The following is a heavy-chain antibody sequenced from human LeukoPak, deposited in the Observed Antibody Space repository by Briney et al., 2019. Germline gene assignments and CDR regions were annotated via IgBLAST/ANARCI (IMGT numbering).Heavy chain of an antibody. CDR2: ISSSSSYI. CDR1: GFTFSSYS. Sequence: GGSLRLSCAASGFTFSSYSMNWVRQAPGKGLEWVSSISSSSSYIYYADSVKGRFTISRDNAKNSLYLQMNSLRAEDTAVYYCAKDLMGGSYSLVSSFFDYWGQGTLVTVSS. D-gene: IGHD1-26*01. J-gene: IGHJ4*02. CDR3: AKDLMGGSYSLVSSFFDY. V-gene: IGHV3-21*01.